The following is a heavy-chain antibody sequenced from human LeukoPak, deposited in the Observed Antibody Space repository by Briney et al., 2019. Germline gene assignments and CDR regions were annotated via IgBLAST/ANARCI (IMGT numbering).Heavy chain of an antibody. V-gene: IGHV3-48*01. J-gene: IGHJ4*02. CDR2: ITSDGSVM. CDR3: TRDLEY. Sequence: GGPLRLSCGASGYTFSDYTMHRVRQAAGKGPEWISYITSDGSVMHYADSVKGRFTTSRDNVENSLYLQMNSLRVEDTAVYYCTRDLEYWGQGVLVTVSS. CDR1: GYTFSDYT.